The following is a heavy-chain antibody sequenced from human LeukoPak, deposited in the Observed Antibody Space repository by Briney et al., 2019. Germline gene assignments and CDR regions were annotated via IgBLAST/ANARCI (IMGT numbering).Heavy chain of an antibody. Sequence: ASETLSLTCTVSGGSISSTSYYWGWIRQPPGKGLEWIGYIYYSGSTNYNPSLKSRVTISVDTSKNQFSLKLSSVTAADTAVYYCARGELLREYYYYYYYMDVWGKGTTVTVSS. V-gene: IGHV4-61*05. CDR2: IYYSGST. J-gene: IGHJ6*03. CDR3: ARGELLREYYYYYYYMDV. CDR1: GGSISSTSYY. D-gene: IGHD2-15*01.